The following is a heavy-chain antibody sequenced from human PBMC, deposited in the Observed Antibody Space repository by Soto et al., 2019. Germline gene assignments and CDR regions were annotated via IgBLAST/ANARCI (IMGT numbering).Heavy chain of an antibody. CDR3: AKEIHWEVYGLDY. J-gene: IGHJ4*02. Sequence: EVQLLESGGGLVQPGGSLRLSCAASGFTFSSYAMSWVRQAPGKGLEWVSAISGSGGSTYYADSVKGRFTISRDNSKNTLYLQMNSLRADDTAVDYCAKEIHWEVYGLDYWGQGTLVTVSS. CDR2: ISGSGGST. D-gene: IGHD3-10*01. CDR1: GFTFSSYA. V-gene: IGHV3-23*01.